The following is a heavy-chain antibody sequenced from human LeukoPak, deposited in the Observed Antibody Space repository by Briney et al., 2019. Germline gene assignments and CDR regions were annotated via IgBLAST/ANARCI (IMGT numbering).Heavy chain of an antibody. J-gene: IGHJ5*02. V-gene: IGHV3-33*01. Sequence: GGSLRLSCAASGFTFSSYGMHWVRQAPGKGLERGAVIWYDGSNKYYADSVKGRFTISRDNSKSTLYLQMNSLRAEDTAVYYCARELYGDYSNWFDPWGQGTLVTVSS. CDR2: IWYDGSNK. D-gene: IGHD4-17*01. CDR3: ARELYGDYSNWFDP. CDR1: GFTFSSYG.